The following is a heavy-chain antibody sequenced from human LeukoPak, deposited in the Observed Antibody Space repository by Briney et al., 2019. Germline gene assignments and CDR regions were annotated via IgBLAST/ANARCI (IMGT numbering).Heavy chain of an antibody. CDR3: ARDRGGGSYLGAFDI. D-gene: IGHD1-26*01. CDR1: GYTFTGYY. V-gene: IGHV1-2*02. CDR2: INPNSGGT. Sequence: ASVKVSCKASGYTFTGYYMHWVRQAPGQGLEWKGWINPNSGGTNYAQKFQGRVTMTRDTSISTAYMELSRLRSDDTAVYYCARDRGGGSYLGAFDIWGQGTMVTVSS. J-gene: IGHJ3*02.